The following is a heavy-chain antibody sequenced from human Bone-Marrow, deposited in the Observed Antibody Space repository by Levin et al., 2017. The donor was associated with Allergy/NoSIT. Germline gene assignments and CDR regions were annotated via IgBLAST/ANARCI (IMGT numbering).Heavy chain of an antibody. CDR3: ARTLGYCSGDGCYYYFDY. J-gene: IGHJ4*02. V-gene: IGHV4-38-2*01. CDR2: IDQSGNT. CDR1: NYSISSDFH. D-gene: IGHD2-15*01. Sequence: SQTLSLTCAVSNYSISSDFHWGWIRQPPGKGLEWIGSIDQSGNTYYNPSLKSRVTISVDTSKNQFSLRLTSVTAADTAVYYCARTLGYCSGDGCYYYFDYWGQGTLVTVSS.